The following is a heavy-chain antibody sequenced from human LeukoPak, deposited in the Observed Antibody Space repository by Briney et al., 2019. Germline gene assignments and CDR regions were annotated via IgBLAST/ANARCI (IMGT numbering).Heavy chain of an antibody. CDR3: ASRTVTTFGAFDI. V-gene: IGHV4-38-2*02. D-gene: IGHD4-17*01. CDR2: IYHSGST. J-gene: IGHJ3*02. Sequence: SETLSLTCTVSGYSISSGYYWGWIRQPPGKGLEWIGSIYHSGSTNYNPSLKSRVTISVDTSKNQFSLKLSSVTAADTAVYYCASRTVTTFGAFDIWGQGTMVTVSS. CDR1: GYSISSGYY.